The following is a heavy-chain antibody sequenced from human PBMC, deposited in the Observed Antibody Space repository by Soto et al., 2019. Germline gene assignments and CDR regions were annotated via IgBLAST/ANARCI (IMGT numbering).Heavy chain of an antibody. CDR1: GFTFSSYW. Sequence: PGGSLRLSCAASGFTFSSYWMHWVRQAPGKGLVWVSGINSDGSSTSYADSVRGRFTISRDNAKNTLYLQMNSLRAEDTAVYYCARDSAIAYSGFDPWGQGTLVTVSS. CDR3: ARDSAIAYSGFDP. V-gene: IGHV3-74*01. CDR2: INSDGSST. J-gene: IGHJ5*02. D-gene: IGHD2-2*02.